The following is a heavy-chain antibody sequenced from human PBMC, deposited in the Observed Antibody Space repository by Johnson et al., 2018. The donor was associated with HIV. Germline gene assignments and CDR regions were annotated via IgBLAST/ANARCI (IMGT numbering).Heavy chain of an antibody. CDR2: IYSGGST. V-gene: IGHV3-66*03. J-gene: IGHJ3*02. CDR1: RFTVSSIY. Sequence: VQLVESGGGLIQPGGSLRLSCAASRFTVSSIYMNWVRQAPGKGLEWVSVIYSGGSTYYADSVKGRFTISRDNSKTTLYLQMNSLRAEDTAVYYCARLYCSSTSCYEGGGDAFDIWGQGTMVTVSS. CDR3: ARLYCSSTSCYEGGGDAFDI. D-gene: IGHD2-2*01.